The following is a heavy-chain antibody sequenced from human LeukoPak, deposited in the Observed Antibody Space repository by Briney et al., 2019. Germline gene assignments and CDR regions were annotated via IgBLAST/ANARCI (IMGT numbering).Heavy chain of an antibody. CDR2: IWFDRSDK. D-gene: IGHD3-9*01. Sequence: PGGSLRLSCAVSGFSFRTYSMHWVRQAPGKGLEWVAVIWFDRSDKYYADSVKGRFTISRDNSKNTLYLQMNSLRAEDTAMYYCARDISYGMDVWGQGTTVTVSS. J-gene: IGHJ6*02. V-gene: IGHV3-33*01. CDR1: GFSFRTYS. CDR3: ARDISYGMDV.